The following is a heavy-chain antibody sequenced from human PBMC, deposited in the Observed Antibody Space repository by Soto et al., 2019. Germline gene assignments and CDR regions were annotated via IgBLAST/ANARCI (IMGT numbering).Heavy chain of an antibody. J-gene: IGHJ6*03. CDR2: MNPNSGNT. Sequence: QVQLVQSGAEVKKPGASVKVSCKASGYTFPSYDINWVRQATGQGLEWMGWMNPNSGNTGYAQKFQGRVTMTRNTSISTAYMELSSLRSEDTAVYYCARGRWDTSMVFYYYYYMDVWGKGTTVTVSS. CDR3: ARGRWDTSMVFYYYYYMDV. V-gene: IGHV1-8*01. CDR1: GYTFPSYD. D-gene: IGHD5-18*01.